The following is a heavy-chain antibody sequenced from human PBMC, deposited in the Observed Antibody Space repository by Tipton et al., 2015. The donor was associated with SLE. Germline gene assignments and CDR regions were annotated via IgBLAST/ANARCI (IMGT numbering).Heavy chain of an antibody. Sequence: VQLVQSGGGLIQSGGSLRLSCATSGFTFSSYALSWVRQAPGKGLEWVSSISRSSSYIFYADSVRGLFTISRDDARNSVFLQMNSLRADDTAVYYCARDPTRITLLQGVLVDYYYYGMDVWGQGTTVSVSS. CDR3: ARDPTRITLLQGVLVDYYYYGMDV. J-gene: IGHJ6*02. V-gene: IGHV3-21*03. CDR1: GFTFSSYA. CDR2: ISRSSSYI. D-gene: IGHD3-10*01.